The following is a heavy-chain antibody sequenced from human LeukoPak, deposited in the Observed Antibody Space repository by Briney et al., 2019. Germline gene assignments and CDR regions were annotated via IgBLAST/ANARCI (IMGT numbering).Heavy chain of an antibody. V-gene: IGHV1-18*01. D-gene: IGHD3-10*01. Sequence: GASVKISCKASGYTFTSYAMHWVRQAPGQRLEWMGWISAYNGNTNYAQKLQGRVTMTTDTSTSTAYMELRSLRSDDTAVYYCARRVDYGSGSYSDYWGQGTLVTVSS. CDR3: ARRVDYGSGSYSDY. CDR1: GYTFTSYA. J-gene: IGHJ4*02. CDR2: ISAYNGNT.